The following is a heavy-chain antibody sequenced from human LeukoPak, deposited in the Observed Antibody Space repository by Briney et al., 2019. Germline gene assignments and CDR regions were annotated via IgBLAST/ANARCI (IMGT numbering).Heavy chain of an antibody. CDR1: GYTFAKFY. CDR2: INPSGGTT. J-gene: IGHJ3*02. Sequence: GASVKVSCKASGYTFAKFYIHWVRQPPGQGLERMGIINPSGGTTSYAQKFQGRVSMTRDTSTSTVYMELSSLRSEDTAVYYCARDNRGERTPGWGYGGFDIWGQGTMVSVSS. CDR3: ARDNRGERTPGWGYGGFDI. D-gene: IGHD3-16*01. V-gene: IGHV1-46*01.